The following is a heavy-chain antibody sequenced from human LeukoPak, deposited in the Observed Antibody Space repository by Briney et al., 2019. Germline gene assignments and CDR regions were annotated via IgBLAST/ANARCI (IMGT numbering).Heavy chain of an antibody. D-gene: IGHD6-19*01. CDR3: AKALGVWAVAGTDLDY. Sequence: GGSLRLSCAASGFTFSSYAMSWVRQAPGKGLEWVSAISGSGGSTYYADSVKGRFTISRDNSKNTLYLQMNSLRAEDTAVYYCAKALGVWAVAGTDLDYWGQGTLVTVSS. J-gene: IGHJ4*02. V-gene: IGHV3-23*01. CDR2: ISGSGGST. CDR1: GFTFSSYA.